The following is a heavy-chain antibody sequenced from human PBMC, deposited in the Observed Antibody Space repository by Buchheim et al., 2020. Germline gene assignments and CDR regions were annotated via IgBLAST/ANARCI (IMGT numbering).Heavy chain of an antibody. CDR1: GFTFSSYG. CDR3: AKEIGSGSYYPFDY. Sequence: QVQLVESGGGVVQPGRSLRLSCAASGFTFSSYGMHWVRQAPGQGLEWVAVISYDGSNKYYADSVKGRFTISRDNSKNNLYLQMNSLRAEDTAVYYCAKEIGSGSYYPFDYWGQGTL. V-gene: IGHV3-30*18. J-gene: IGHJ4*02. CDR2: ISYDGSNK. D-gene: IGHD3-10*01.